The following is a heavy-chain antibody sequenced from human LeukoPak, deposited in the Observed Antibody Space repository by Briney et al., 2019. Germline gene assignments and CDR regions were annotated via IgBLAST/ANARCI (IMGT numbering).Heavy chain of an antibody. J-gene: IGHJ3*02. Sequence: GGSLRLSCAASGFTFSSYSMNWVRQAPGKGLEWVSSISSSSNYIYYADSVKGRFTISRDNAKNSLYLQMNSLRTEDTALYYCAKARGLIGRAFDIWGQGTMVTVSS. CDR3: AKARGLIGRAFDI. CDR1: GFTFSSYS. D-gene: IGHD3-22*01. V-gene: IGHV3-21*04. CDR2: ISSSSNYI.